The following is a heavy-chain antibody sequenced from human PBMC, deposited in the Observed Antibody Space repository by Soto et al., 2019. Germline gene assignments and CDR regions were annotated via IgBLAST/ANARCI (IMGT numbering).Heavy chain of an antibody. D-gene: IGHD2-21*02. V-gene: IGHV4-30-4*01. J-gene: IGHJ5*02. CDR2: VYYTGST. Sequence: PSETLSLTCPVSGASIRSTDYYWGWIRQAPGKGLEWIGYVYYTGSTYYNPSLMSRLTISVDTSKNQFSLKLTSVTAAETAVYYCVRTAREGAVAPHWFDRWGQGTQVTVSS. CDR3: VRTAREGAVAPHWFDR. CDR1: GASIRSTDYY.